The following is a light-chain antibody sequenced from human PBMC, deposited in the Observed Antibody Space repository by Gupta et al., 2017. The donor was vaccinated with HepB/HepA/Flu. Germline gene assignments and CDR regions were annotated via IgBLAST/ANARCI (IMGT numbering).Light chain of an antibody. Sequence: DIQMTQSPSTLSASVGDRVTITCRASQSINSYLAWYQHKPGKAPKLLIYKASSLESGVPSRFSGSGSGTEFTLTISSLQPDDFATYFCQQDHSYWTFGQGTKVEIK. CDR3: QQDHSYWT. CDR2: KAS. J-gene: IGKJ1*01. V-gene: IGKV1-5*03. CDR1: QSINSY.